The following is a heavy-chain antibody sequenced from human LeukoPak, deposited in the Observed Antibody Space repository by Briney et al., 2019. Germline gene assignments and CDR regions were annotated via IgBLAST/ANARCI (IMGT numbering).Heavy chain of an antibody. CDR2: IYTSGST. V-gene: IGHV4-4*07. D-gene: IGHD3-22*01. CDR3: ARDQGYDSSGYYVGYYFDY. Sequence: SETLSLTCTVSGGSISSYYWSWIRQPAGKGLEWIGRIYTSGSTNYNPSLTSRVTMSVDTSKNQFSLKLSSVTAADTAVYYCARDQGYDSSGYYVGYYFDYWGQGTRVTVSS. J-gene: IGHJ4*02. CDR1: GGSISSYY.